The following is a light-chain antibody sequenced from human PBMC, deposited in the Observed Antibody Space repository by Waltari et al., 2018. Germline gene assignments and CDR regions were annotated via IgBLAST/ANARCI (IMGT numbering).Light chain of an antibody. J-gene: IGKJ4*01. CDR2: DAS. CDR1: QDTKIF. V-gene: IGKV1-33*01. CDR3: QQYDDLPLT. Sequence: DIQMTQSPASLSASVGDRVTITCQASQDTKIFLNWYQQKSGKAPKLLIYDASNLQQGVPSRFSGTGSGTDFAFTISSLQPEDVATYYCQQYDDLPLTFGGGTKVAIQ.